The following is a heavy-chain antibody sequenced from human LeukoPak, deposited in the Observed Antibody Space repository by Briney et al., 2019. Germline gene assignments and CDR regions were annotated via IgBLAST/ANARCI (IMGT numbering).Heavy chain of an antibody. Sequence: SETLSLTCSVSGGSISSTLYYWAWMRQPPGKGLEWLGSIYYSGRTYDNPSLKSRVTMSVDTSRNQFSLKLNSVTAADTAVYYCARHRGGSYYYPLDYWGQGHLVTVSS. CDR1: GGSISSTLYY. CDR2: IYYSGRT. CDR3: ARHRGGSYYYPLDY. V-gene: IGHV4-39*01. D-gene: IGHD1-26*01. J-gene: IGHJ4*02.